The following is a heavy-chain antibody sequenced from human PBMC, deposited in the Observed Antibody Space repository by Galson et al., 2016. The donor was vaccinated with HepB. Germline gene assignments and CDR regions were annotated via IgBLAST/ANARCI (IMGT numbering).Heavy chain of an antibody. CDR3: ASAPTITTIWGS. CDR2: LYSGGTT. CDR1: GFSLSDYG. D-gene: IGHD5-24*01. J-gene: IGHJ5*02. V-gene: IGHV3-53*01. Sequence: SLRLSCAASGFSLSDYGMSWIRQAPGKGLEWVAILYSGGTTVYADSVRGRFTISRDDSKNTVHLQMNSLRVEDTAMYFCASAPTITTIWGSWGQGTLVTVSS.